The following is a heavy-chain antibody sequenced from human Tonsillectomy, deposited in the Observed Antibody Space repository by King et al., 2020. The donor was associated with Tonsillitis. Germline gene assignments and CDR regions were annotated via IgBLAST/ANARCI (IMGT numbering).Heavy chain of an antibody. J-gene: IGHJ2*01. CDR1: GGSISSSSYY. CDR2: ISYRGNT. V-gene: IGHV4-39*01. D-gene: IGHD3-22*01. CDR3: ARIQDTSRYFFAHFDV. Sequence: LQLQESGPGLVKPSETLSLTCTVSGGSISSSSYYWGWIRQHPGKGLEWIGTISYRGNTYYSSSLESRVTISVDTSKNQLSLRLRSVTAADTSVDYCARIQDTSRYFFAHFDVWGRGALVTVSS.